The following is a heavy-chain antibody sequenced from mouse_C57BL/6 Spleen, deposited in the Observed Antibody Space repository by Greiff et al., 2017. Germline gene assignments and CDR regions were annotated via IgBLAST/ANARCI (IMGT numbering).Heavy chain of an antibody. CDR3: AREEYYGSSPYWYFDV. Sequence: EVKLVESGGGLVKPGGSLKLSCAASGFTFSDYGMHWVRQAPEKGLEWVAYISSGSSTIYYADTVQGRFTISRDNAKDTLFLQMTSLRSEVTAMYYCAREEYYGSSPYWYFDVWGTGTTVTVSS. V-gene: IGHV5-17*01. CDR1: GFTFSDYG. J-gene: IGHJ1*03. D-gene: IGHD1-1*01. CDR2: ISSGSSTI.